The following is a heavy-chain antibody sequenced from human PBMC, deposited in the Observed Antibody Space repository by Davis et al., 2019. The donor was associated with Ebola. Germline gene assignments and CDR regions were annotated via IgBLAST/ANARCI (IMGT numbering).Heavy chain of an antibody. Sequence: PSETLSLTCTVSGGSVSSGSYYWSWIRQPPGKGLEWIGEINHSGSTNYNPSLKSRVTISVDTSKNQFSLKLSSVTAADTAVYYCARHGNTVVFDYWGQGTLVTVSS. D-gene: IGHD4-23*01. CDR1: GGSVSSGSYY. V-gene: IGHV4-39*01. CDR2: INHSGST. CDR3: ARHGNTVVFDY. J-gene: IGHJ4*02.